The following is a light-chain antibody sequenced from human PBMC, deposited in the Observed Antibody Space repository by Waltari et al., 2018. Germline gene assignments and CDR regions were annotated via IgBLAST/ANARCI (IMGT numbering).Light chain of an antibody. CDR1: QSLLHSDGRAR. Sequence: EIVMTQAPLSLSVTPGQPASMSCKSSQSLLHSDGRARLYWYLHKPGQSPQLLISEVSNRFSGVTERFSGSGSGTDFTLKISRVEAEDVGVYFCMQNIQLPTFGQGTKVEIE. V-gene: IGKV2D-29*02. CDR3: MQNIQLPT. CDR2: EVS. J-gene: IGKJ1*01.